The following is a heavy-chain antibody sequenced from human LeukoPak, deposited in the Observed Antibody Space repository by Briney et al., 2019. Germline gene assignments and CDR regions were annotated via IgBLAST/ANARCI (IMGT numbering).Heavy chain of an antibody. D-gene: IGHD4-17*01. Sequence: GGSLRLSCAASGSTASSTSIIWVRQAPGKGLECVSYIRGDTSTEYAEYVRGRFTISRDDAKNTVYLQMNSLRVEDTSVYYCARRRGGYGDGDFDYWGQGTLVTVSS. CDR3: ARRRGGYGDGDFDY. CDR2: IRGDTST. V-gene: IGHV3-66*04. J-gene: IGHJ4*02. CDR1: GSTASSTS.